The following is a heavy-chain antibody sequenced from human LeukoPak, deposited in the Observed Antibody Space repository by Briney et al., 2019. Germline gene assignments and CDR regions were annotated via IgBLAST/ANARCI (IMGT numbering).Heavy chain of an antibody. Sequence: SETLSLTCTVSGGSISSYYWSWIRQPPGKGLEWIGEINHSGSTNYNPSLKSRVTISVDTSKNQFSLKLSSVTAADTAVYYCARGRSYSRDYWGQGTLVTVSS. CDR3: ARGRSYSRDY. D-gene: IGHD6-13*01. CDR2: INHSGST. J-gene: IGHJ4*02. V-gene: IGHV4-34*01. CDR1: GGSISSYY.